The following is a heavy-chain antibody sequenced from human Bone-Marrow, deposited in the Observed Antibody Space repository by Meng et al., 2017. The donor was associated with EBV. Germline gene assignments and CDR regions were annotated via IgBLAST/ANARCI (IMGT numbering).Heavy chain of an antibody. Sequence: EVLLLESGGGVVSPGGSLRCSSAASGFTFCSDGMSWGRQEPGEGLEWGSGISGSGGSTYYADSVKGRFTISRDNSKNTLYLQMNSLRAEDTAVYYCAKDQTTMIVVVHYWGQGTLVTVSS. CDR3: AKDQTTMIVVVHY. CDR2: ISGSGGST. CDR1: GFTFCSDG. J-gene: IGHJ4*02. D-gene: IGHD3-22*01. V-gene: IGHV3-23*01.